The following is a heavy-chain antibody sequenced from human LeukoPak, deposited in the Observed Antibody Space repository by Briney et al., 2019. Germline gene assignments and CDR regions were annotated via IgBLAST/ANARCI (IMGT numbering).Heavy chain of an antibody. CDR3: ARSGLGGYYYYGMDV. CDR2: IIPIFGTA. Sequence: ASVKVSCKASGYTFTSYDINWVRQAPGQGLEWMGGIIPIFGTANYAQKFQGRVTITADESTSTAYMELSSLRSEDTAVYYCARSGLGGYYYYGMDVWGKGTTVTVSS. D-gene: IGHD2-15*01. CDR1: GYTFTSYD. V-gene: IGHV1-69*13. J-gene: IGHJ6*04.